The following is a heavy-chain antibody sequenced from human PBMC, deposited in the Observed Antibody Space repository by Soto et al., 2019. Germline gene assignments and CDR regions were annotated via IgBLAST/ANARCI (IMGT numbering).Heavy chain of an antibody. CDR1: GYSISFYG. CDR3: ARDRLRGYDSSGFYS. J-gene: IGHJ4*02. V-gene: IGHV1-18*01. D-gene: IGHD3-22*01. CDR2: VNPSDGNR. Sequence: GVSVKVSCKASGYSISFYGMYWVRQAPGQGLEWMGWVNPSDGNRNFAQKVEDRVTMTTATSNNTVFLELRSLKSDDTAIYYCARDRLRGYDSSGFYSWGQGPMVTVS.